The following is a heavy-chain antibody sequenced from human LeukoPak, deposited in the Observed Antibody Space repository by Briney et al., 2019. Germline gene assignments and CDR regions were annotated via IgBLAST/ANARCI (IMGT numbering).Heavy chain of an antibody. CDR3: ARGIAARSDGDYFDY. CDR2: IYSGGST. V-gene: IGHV3-53*01. CDR1: EFTVSSNY. D-gene: IGHD6-13*01. Sequence: GGSLRLSCAASEFTVSSNYMSWVRQAPGKGLEWVSVIYSGGSTYYADSVKGRFTISRDNSKNTLYLQMNSLRAEDTAVYYCARGIAARSDGDYFDYWGQGTLVTVSS. J-gene: IGHJ4*02.